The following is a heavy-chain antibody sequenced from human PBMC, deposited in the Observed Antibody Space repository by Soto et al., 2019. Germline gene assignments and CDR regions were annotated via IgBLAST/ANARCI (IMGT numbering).Heavy chain of an antibody. J-gene: IGHJ4*02. CDR2: ISYDGSNK. D-gene: IGHD6-13*01. CDR3: AEDLNWQQLDPTNCDY. CDR1: GFTFSSYG. V-gene: IGHV3-30*18. Sequence: QVQLVESGGGVVQPGRSLRLSCAASGFTFSSYGMHWVRQAPGKGLEWVAVISYDGSNKYYADSVKGRFTISRDNSKNTLYLQMNSPRAEDTAVYYCAEDLNWQQLDPTNCDYRGQGTLVTVSS.